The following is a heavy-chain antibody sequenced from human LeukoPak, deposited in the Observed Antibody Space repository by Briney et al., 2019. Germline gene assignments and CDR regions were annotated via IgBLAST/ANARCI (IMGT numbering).Heavy chain of an antibody. D-gene: IGHD4-17*01. Sequence: PSETLSLTCTVSGGSISSGDYYWSWIRQPPGKGLEWIGYIYYSGSTYYNPSLKSRVTISVDTSKNQFSLKLSSVTAADTAVYYCARGSDYGDFQVDYWGQGTLVIVSS. J-gene: IGHJ4*02. CDR2: IYYSGST. V-gene: IGHV4-30-4*01. CDR3: ARGSDYGDFQVDY. CDR1: GGSISSGDYY.